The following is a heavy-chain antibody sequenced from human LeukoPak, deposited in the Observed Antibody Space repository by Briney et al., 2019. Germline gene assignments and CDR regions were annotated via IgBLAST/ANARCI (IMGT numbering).Heavy chain of an antibody. CDR3: ARSIAAAGSY. J-gene: IGHJ4*02. CDR1: GFTFNSYW. D-gene: IGHD6-13*01. Sequence: GGSLRLSCAASGFTFNSYWMSWVRQAPGKGLEWVANIKQDGSVRYYVDSVKGRFTISRDNAENALYLQMNSLRAEDTAVYYCARSIAAAGSYWGQGTLVTVSS. V-gene: IGHV3-7*01. CDR2: IKQDGSVR.